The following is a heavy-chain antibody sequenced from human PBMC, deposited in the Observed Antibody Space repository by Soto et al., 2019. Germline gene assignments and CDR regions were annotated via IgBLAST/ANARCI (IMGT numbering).Heavy chain of an antibody. CDR2: ISWDGGST. V-gene: IGHV3-43*01. D-gene: IGHD3-10*01. CDR3: AKDSRTLWLISYFDY. Sequence: GGSLRLSCAASGFTFDDYTMHWVRQAPGKGLEWVSLISWDGGSTYYADSVKGRFTISRDNSKNSLYLQMNSLRTEDTALYYCAKDSRTLWLISYFDYWGQGTLVTVSS. J-gene: IGHJ4*02. CDR1: GFTFDDYT.